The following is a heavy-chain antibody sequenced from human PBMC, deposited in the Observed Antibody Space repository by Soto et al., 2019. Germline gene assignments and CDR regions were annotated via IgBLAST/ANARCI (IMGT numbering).Heavy chain of an antibody. V-gene: IGHV1-46*01. CDR3: AREGTDTYFVL. J-gene: IGHJ4*02. D-gene: IGHD2-8*02. CDR1: GYTLSGYY. CDR2: INPSDGYT. Sequence: ASVKVSCKASGYTLSGYYIHWVRQAPGQGLEWMGRINPSDGYTAYTQKLQGRLSMTRDTSTSTVFMELSSLTSQDTAVYFCAREGTDTYFVLWGQGTLVTVSS.